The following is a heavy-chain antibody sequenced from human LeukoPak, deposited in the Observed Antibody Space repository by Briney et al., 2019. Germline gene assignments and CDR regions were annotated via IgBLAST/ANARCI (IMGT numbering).Heavy chain of an antibody. J-gene: IGHJ5*02. CDR1: GGSISSYY. D-gene: IGHD6-13*01. CDR3: ARDRGSSWYGWFDP. Sequence: PSETLSLTCTVSGGSISSYYWSWIRQPPGKGLEWIGYIYYSGSTNYNPSLKSRVTISVDTSKNQFSLKLSSVTAADTAVYYCARDRGSSWYGWFDPWGQGTLITVSS. V-gene: IGHV4-59*01. CDR2: IYYSGST.